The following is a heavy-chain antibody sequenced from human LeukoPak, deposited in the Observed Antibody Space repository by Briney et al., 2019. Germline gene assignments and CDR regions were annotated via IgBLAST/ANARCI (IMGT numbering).Heavy chain of an antibody. Sequence: GGSLRLSCEASGFPFSTCAMSWVRQTPGKGLEWVSAISAGGTTFHADSVKGRFTISRDNSKNTLYLQMNSLRAEDTAVYYCAKGSSSFYGGNLDGYWGQGTLVTVSS. D-gene: IGHD4-23*01. CDR3: AKGSSSFYGGNLDGY. J-gene: IGHJ4*02. V-gene: IGHV3-23*01. CDR2: ISAGGTT. CDR1: GFPFSTCA.